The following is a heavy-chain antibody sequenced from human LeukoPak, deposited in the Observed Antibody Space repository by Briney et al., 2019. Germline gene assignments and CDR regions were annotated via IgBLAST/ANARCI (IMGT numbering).Heavy chain of an antibody. J-gene: IGHJ2*01. Sequence: PSETLSLTCTVSGGSISRYYWSWIRQPPGKGLEWIGYKDYSGSTNYNRSLKSRVTISVDTSKNQFSLKLSSVTAADTAVYYCARVYCSSSYDYWYFDLWGRGTLVTVSS. D-gene: IGHD6-13*01. V-gene: IGHV4-59*01. CDR3: ARVYCSSSYDYWYFDL. CDR1: GGSISRYY. CDR2: KDYSGST.